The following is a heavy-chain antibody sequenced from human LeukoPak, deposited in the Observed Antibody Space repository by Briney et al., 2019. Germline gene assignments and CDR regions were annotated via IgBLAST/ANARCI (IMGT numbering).Heavy chain of an antibody. D-gene: IGHD3-10*01. CDR1: GFPFDEHA. CDR2: ISYSSETI. V-gene: IGHV3-9*01. Sequence: PGGSLRLSCAASGFPFDEHAMHWVRQAPGKGLEWVSGISYSSETIGYVDSVKGRFTISRDNVRKSLYLQMNSLRTEDTAFYYCVKGPGYGSESYRYLEDWGQGTLVTVSS. J-gene: IGHJ4*02. CDR3: VKGPGYGSESYRYLED.